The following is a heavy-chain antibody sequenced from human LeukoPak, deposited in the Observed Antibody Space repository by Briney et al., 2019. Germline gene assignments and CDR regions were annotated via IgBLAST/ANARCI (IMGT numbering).Heavy chain of an antibody. Sequence: SSETLSLTCTVSGDSISSGSFCWSWMRQPAGKGLDWIVHIYTTGSTNYNPSLKSRVTISVDTSKNQFSLKLSSVTDADTAVYYCARDPGTLVRVSRRGYDGNYYYMDAWGKGTTVTISS. CDR3: ARDPGTLVRVSRRGYDGNYYYMDA. D-gene: IGHD3-10*01. CDR1: GDSISSGSFC. J-gene: IGHJ6*03. V-gene: IGHV4-61*09. CDR2: IYTTGST.